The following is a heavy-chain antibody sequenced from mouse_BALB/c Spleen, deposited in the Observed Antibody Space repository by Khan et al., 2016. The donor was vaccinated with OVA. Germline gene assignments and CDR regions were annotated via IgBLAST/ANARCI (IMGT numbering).Heavy chain of an antibody. J-gene: IGHJ3*01. CDR3: ARDGAYYRNDGWFAY. D-gene: IGHD2-14*01. V-gene: IGHV1-4*01. CDR1: GYTFTSYT. Sequence: QVRLQQSGAELARPGASVKMSCKASGYTFTSYTIHWIKQRPGQGLEWIGFINPSSAYTNSNQKFKDKATLTADKSSTTAYMQLSSLTSDDSAVYYCARDGAYYRNDGWFAYWGQGTLVTVSA. CDR2: INPSSAYT.